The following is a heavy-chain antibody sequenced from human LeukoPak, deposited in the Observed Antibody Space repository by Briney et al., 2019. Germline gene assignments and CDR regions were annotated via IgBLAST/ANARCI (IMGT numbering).Heavy chain of an antibody. V-gene: IGHV3-21*04. D-gene: IGHD3-10*01. CDR3: AKDLGGWFGELSY. CDR2: ISGSNSYI. Sequence: GGSLRLSCAASGFTFSSYSMNWVRQAPGKGLEWVSSISGSNSYIYYADSMKGRFTISRDNSKNTLYLQMNNLRAEDTAIYYCAKDLGGWFGELSYWGQGTLVTVSS. J-gene: IGHJ4*02. CDR1: GFTFSSYS.